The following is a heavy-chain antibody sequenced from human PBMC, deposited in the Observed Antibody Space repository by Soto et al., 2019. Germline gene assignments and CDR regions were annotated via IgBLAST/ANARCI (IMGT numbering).Heavy chain of an antibody. CDR2: INWNGGST. CDR1: GFTFDDYG. D-gene: IGHD6-13*01. CDR3: ARAGGYSSSWYGGNYFDY. Sequence: PGGSLRLSCAASGFTFDDYGMSWVRQAPGKGLEWVSGINWNGGSTGYADSVKGRFTISRDNAKNSLYLQMNSLRAEDTALYYCARAGGYSSSWYGGNYFDYWGQGTLVTVSS. V-gene: IGHV3-20*04. J-gene: IGHJ4*02.